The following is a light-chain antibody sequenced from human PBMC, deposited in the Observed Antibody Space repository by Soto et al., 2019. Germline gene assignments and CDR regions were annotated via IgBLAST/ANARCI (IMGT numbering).Light chain of an antibody. CDR2: DVS. Sequence: QYVLTQPESVSGSPGQSITISCTGTSSDVGGYNSVSWYQHRPGKAPKLLIYDVSSRSSGVSSRFSGSKSDNTASLTISGLQAEDEADYYCLSYTTTNTYVFGSGTKVTVL. V-gene: IGLV2-14*03. CDR3: LSYTTTNTYV. J-gene: IGLJ1*01. CDR1: SSDVGGYNS.